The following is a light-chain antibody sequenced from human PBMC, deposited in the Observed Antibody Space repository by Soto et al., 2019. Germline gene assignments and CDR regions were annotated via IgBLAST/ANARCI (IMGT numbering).Light chain of an antibody. CDR2: DAS. V-gene: IGKV3-20*01. CDR3: EQYDNQQWT. Sequence: EIVLTQSPGTLSSSPGGRATLSCRASQSVSDSHLAWFQQKPGQAPRLLIYDASSRATGIPVRFSGSGSGTEFTLAISRLEPEDFAVYYCEQYDNQQWTFGQGTKVEIK. CDR1: QSVSDSH. J-gene: IGKJ1*01.